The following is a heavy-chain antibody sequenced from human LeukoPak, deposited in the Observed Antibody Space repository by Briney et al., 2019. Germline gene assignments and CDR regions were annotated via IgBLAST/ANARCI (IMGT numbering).Heavy chain of an antibody. Sequence: SETLSLTCIVSGDSVSNGNYYWSWLRQSPGKGLEWIGYIYYSGRIDYNPSLKNRVTVSVDASNNWLSLKLSSVTAADTAVYYCARTSGSSTVWYFDLWGRGTLVTVSS. D-gene: IGHD1-26*01. J-gene: IGHJ2*01. CDR3: ARTSGSSTVWYFDL. V-gene: IGHV4-61*01. CDR1: GDSVSNGNYY. CDR2: IYYSGRI.